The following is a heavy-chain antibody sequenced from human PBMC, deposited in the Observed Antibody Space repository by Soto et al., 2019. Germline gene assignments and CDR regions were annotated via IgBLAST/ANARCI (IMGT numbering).Heavy chain of an antibody. CDR2: VTYSGGP. Sequence: SETLSLTCTFSCGSIITYYWGWIRQPPGKGLEWIGYVTYSGGPTYNPSLKSRVTISVDTSKKFSLNLTSVTAADTAVYYCARDAGYQLTGAFDIWDQGTMVTVSS. CDR1: CGSIITYY. V-gene: IGHV4-59*01. CDR3: ARDAGYQLTGAFDI. D-gene: IGHD2-2*01. J-gene: IGHJ3*02.